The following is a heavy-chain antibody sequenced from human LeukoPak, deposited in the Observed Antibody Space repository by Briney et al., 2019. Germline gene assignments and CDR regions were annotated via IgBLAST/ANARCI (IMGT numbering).Heavy chain of an antibody. D-gene: IGHD3-16*01. CDR1: GYSFTSYW. V-gene: IGHV5-51*01. Sequence: GESLQISCPGSGYSFTSYWTGWVRQMPGKGLEWMGIIYPGDSDTRYSPSFQGQVTISADKSSTAYLQWSSLKASDTGMYYCARLGGVYFDYWGQGTLVTVSS. J-gene: IGHJ4*02. CDR2: IYPGDSDT. CDR3: ARLGGVYFDY.